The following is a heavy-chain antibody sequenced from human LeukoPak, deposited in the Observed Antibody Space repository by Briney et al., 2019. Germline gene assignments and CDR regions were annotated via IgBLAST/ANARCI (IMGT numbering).Heavy chain of an antibody. CDR1: GFAFSTYS. CDR2: TSRSSSTI. D-gene: IGHD6-19*01. J-gene: IGHJ4*02. Sequence: PGGSLRLSCAASGFAFSTYSMNWVRQAPGKGVEGGSYTSRSSSTIYYADSVKGRFTISRDNAKNSLYLQMNSLRAEDTAVYYCARSEYSSGWLSPIDYWGEGTLVAVSS. V-gene: IGHV3-48*01. CDR3: ARSEYSSGWLSPIDY.